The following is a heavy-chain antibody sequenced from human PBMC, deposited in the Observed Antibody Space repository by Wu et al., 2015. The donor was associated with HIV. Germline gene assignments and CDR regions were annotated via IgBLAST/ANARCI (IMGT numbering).Heavy chain of an antibody. CDR3: ARVGESGYSSSWVALSFDY. Sequence: QVQLVQSGAEVKKPGSSVKVSCKASGGTFSSYAISWVRQAPGQGLEWMGGIIPIFGTANYAQKFQGRVTITADESTSTAYMGLSSLRSEDTAVYYCARVGESGYSSSWVALSFDYWGQGTLVTVSS. D-gene: IGHD6-13*01. CDR2: IIPIFGTA. J-gene: IGHJ4*02. CDR1: GGTFSSYA. V-gene: IGHV1-69*12.